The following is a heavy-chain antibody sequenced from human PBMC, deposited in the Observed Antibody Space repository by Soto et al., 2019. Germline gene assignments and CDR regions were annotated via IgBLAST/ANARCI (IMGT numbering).Heavy chain of an antibody. CDR3: ARGHPPLEKYSSSGVDYYGMDV. CDR1: GGSISSSNW. CDR2: IYHSGST. D-gene: IGHD6-13*01. V-gene: IGHV4-4*02. J-gene: IGHJ6*02. Sequence: PSETLSLTCAVSGGSISSSNWWSWVRQPPGKGLEWIGEIYHSGSTNYNPSLKSRVTISVDKSKNQFSLKLSSVTAADTAVYYCARGHPPLEKYSSSGVDYYGMDVWGQGTTVTVSS.